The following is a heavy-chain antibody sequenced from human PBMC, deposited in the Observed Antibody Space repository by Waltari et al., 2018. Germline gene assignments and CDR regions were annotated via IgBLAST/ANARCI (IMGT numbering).Heavy chain of an antibody. Sequence: EVQLVESGGGLVRPGGSLRRTCTASGFFFSDYGMNWVRQAPGKGLGWIAYINTSSTHLSYGDSAKVRFTASRNNAHTSVFVQMSRRREADTAVYYCARSRRGDFYDPSNYWGQGVLVTVSS. V-gene: IGHV3-21*01. CDR3: ARSRRGDFYDPSNY. CDR1: GFFFSDYG. J-gene: IGHJ4*02. CDR2: INTSSTHL. D-gene: IGHD3-22*01.